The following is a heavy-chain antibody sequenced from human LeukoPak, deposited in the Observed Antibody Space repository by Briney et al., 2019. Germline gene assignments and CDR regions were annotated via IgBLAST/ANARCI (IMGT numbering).Heavy chain of an antibody. CDR2: TYHRSRWYH. Sequence: SQTLSLTCAISGASVSSNSATWDWIRQSPSGGLEWLGRTYHRSRWYHDYAVSVKSRITINAETSKNQFSLQLTSVIAEDTAVYLCAYSSSLMPDTYNIWGQGTMVIVSS. CDR1: GASVSSNSAT. J-gene: IGHJ3*02. V-gene: IGHV6-1*01. D-gene: IGHD6-13*01. CDR3: AYSSSLMPDTYNI.